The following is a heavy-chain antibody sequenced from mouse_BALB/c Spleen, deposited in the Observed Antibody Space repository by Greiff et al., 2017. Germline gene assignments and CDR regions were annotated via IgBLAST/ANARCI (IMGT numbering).Heavy chain of an antibody. J-gene: IGHJ3*01. CDR2: INPSNGGT. CDR3: TRDGSFAY. Sequence: VQLQQSGAELVKPGASVKLSCKASGYTFTSYYMYWVKQRPGQGLEWIGEINPSNGGTNFNEKFKSKATLTVDKSSSTAYMQLSSLTSEDSAVYYCTRDGSFAYWGQGTLVTVSA. V-gene: IGHV1S81*02. D-gene: IGHD2-3*01. CDR1: GYTFTSYY.